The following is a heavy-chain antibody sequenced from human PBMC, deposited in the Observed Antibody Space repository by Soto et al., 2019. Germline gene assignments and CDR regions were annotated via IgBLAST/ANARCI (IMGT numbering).Heavy chain of an antibody. CDR2: IDPSDSYT. V-gene: IGHV5-10-1*01. CDR1: GYSFSSYW. CDR3: ARRTQYCSGGSCYLYFDY. Sequence: GESLKISCKGSGYSFSSYWISWVRQMPGKGLEWMGKIDPSDSYTSYSPSFQGHVTISADKSISIAYVQWSSLKASDTALYYCARRTQYCSGGSCYLYFDYWGQGTLVTVSS. D-gene: IGHD2-15*01. J-gene: IGHJ4*02.